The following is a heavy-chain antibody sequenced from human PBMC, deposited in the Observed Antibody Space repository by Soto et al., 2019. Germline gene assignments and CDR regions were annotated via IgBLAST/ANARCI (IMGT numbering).Heavy chain of an antibody. D-gene: IGHD3-22*01. V-gene: IGHV4-30-4*01. CDR3: ARVSDSSCYYHTRYYFDY. CDR1: GGSISSGDYY. J-gene: IGHJ4*02. CDR2: IYYSGST. Sequence: TSETLSLTCTVSGGSISSGDYYWSWIRQPPGKGLEWIGYIYYSGSTYYNPSLKSRVTISVDTSKNQFSLKLSSVTAADTAVYYCARVSDSSCYYHTRYYFDYLGQGTLVTVSS.